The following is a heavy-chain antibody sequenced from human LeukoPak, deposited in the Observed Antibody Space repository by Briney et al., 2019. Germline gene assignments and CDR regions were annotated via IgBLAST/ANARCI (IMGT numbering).Heavy chain of an antibody. J-gene: IGHJ6*03. Sequence: SETLSLTCTVSGGSISSSSYYWGWIRQPPGKGLEWIGSIYYSGSTYYNPSLKSRVTISLDTSKNQFSLKLSSVTAADTAVYYCARAGFGEFSRIYYYYYYMDVWGKGTTVTVSS. CDR3: ARAGFGEFSRIYYYYYYMDV. CDR2: IYYSGST. V-gene: IGHV4-39*07. CDR1: GGSISSSSYY. D-gene: IGHD3-10*01.